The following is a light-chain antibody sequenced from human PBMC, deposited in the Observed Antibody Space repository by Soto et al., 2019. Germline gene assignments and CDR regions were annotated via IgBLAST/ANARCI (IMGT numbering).Light chain of an antibody. Sequence: IQLTQSPSSLSASIGDRVTMTCRASQDITRYLAWYLQEPGRDPKRPKVGGVGKRRGVPSRFTGSGSGTDFALTIIRLPAEDFAIYYCQQNRGYPSTFGRGTKVDIK. CDR1: QDITRY. V-gene: IGKV1-9*01. J-gene: IGKJ1*01. CDR2: GGV. CDR3: QQNRGYPST.